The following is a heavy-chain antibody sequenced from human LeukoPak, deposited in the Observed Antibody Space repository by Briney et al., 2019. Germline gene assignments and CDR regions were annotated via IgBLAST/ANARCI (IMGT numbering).Heavy chain of an antibody. D-gene: IGHD2-21*02. CDR3: ARRYCGGDRHSPYFDY. V-gene: IGHV3-7*01. CDR1: GFTFSNYW. J-gene: IGHJ4*02. CDR2: IMQDGSEK. Sequence: PGGSLRLSCAASGFTFSNYWMSWVRQAPGKGLEWVANIMQDGSEKYYVDSVRGRFTISRDNAKNSLYLQMNSLRAEDTAVYYCARRYCGGDRHSPYFDYWGQGTLVTVSS.